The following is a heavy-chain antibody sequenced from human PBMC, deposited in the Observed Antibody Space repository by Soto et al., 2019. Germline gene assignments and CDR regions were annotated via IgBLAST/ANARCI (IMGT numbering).Heavy chain of an antibody. D-gene: IGHD4-17*01. CDR3: ASPGSDYFLNWFGP. CDR1: GFTFSSYA. V-gene: IGHV3-30-3*01. Sequence: QVQLVESGGGVVQPGRSLRLSCAASGFTFSSYAMHWVRQAPGKGLEWVAVISYDGSNKYYADSVKGRFTISRVNSKNSLSLSMDSLRAADTAVYYCASPGSDYFLNWFGPLGQGTLVNVSS. J-gene: IGHJ5*02. CDR2: ISYDGSNK.